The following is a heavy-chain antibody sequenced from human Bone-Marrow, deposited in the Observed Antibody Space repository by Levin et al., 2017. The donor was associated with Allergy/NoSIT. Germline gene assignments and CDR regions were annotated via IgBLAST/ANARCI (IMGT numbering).Heavy chain of an antibody. CDR2: ISSSGSYI. D-gene: IGHD1-1*01. J-gene: IGHJ6*02. Sequence: SGGSLRLSCTASGFTFSSNTMNWVRQAPGKGLEWVSSISSSGSYIYYAASVKGRFTISRDNAKSSLYLQMSSLRAEDTAVYYCARDEGSLEFHYHYYGMDVWGQGTTVTVSS. V-gene: IGHV3-21*01. CDR1: GFTFSSNT. CDR3: ARDEGSLEFHYHYYGMDV.